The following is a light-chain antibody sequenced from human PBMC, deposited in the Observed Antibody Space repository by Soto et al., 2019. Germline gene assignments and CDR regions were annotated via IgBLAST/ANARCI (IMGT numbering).Light chain of an antibody. J-gene: IGLJ1*01. CDR1: TSNIGSNY. Sequence: QSVLTQPPSASGTPGQGVTISCSGSTSNIGSNYVYWYQQLPGTAPKLLIYRNNQRPSGVPDRFSGSKSGTSASLAISGLRSGDEADYFCATWDDSLNGFYVFGTGTKVTVL. CDR3: ATWDDSLNGFYV. V-gene: IGLV1-47*01. CDR2: RNN.